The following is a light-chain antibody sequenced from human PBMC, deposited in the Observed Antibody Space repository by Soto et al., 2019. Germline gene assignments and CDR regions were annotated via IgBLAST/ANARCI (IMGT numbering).Light chain of an antibody. CDR3: QVWDSSSDHVI. Sequence: SYELTQPPSVSVAPGQTARMTCAGNNIGSKNVRWYQQKPGQAPTLVVYDDRSRPSGIPERLSGSNSGNTATLTISRVEAGDEADYYCQVWDSSSDHVIFGGGTKLTVL. V-gene: IGLV3-21*02. CDR1: NIGSKN. CDR2: DDR. J-gene: IGLJ2*01.